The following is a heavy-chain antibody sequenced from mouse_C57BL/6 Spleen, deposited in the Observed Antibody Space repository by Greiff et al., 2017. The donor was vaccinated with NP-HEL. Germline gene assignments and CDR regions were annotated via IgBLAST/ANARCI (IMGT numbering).Heavy chain of an antibody. D-gene: IGHD4-1*01. Sequence: EVKLVGSEGGLVQPGSSMKLSCTASGFTFSDYYMAWVRQVPEKGLEWVANINYDGSSTYYLDSLKSRFIISRDNAKNILYLQMSSLKSEDTATYYCARDQGGTPFAYWGQGTLVTVSA. CDR3: ARDQGGTPFAY. CDR2: INYDGSST. V-gene: IGHV5-16*01. CDR1: GFTFSDYY. J-gene: IGHJ3*01.